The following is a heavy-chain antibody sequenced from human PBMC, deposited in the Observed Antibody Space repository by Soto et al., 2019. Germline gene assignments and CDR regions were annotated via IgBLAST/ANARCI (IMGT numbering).Heavy chain of an antibody. CDR3: ARDLAAGDH. V-gene: IGHV1-46*01. Sequence: QVQLVQSGAEVKKPGASVKVSCRTSGYTFTHYYIHWVRQAPGQGLEWLGIINPASGSTNYAQDFHGVVTLTMDTSTATVYMELSGLRAEDTAIFYCARDLAAGDHWGQGTLVTVSS. CDR2: INPASGST. D-gene: IGHD6-13*01. CDR1: GYTFTHYY. J-gene: IGHJ4*02.